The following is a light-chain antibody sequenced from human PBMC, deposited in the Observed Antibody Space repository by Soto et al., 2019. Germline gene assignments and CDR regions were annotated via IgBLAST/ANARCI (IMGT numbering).Light chain of an antibody. Sequence: VVMTQSPLSLPVTLGQPASISCRSSQSLVHSDGVTYSNWFHQRPGQSPRRLIYKVSNRDSGVPDRFSGSGSGTDSTLSSSRVEADDVGVYYCLQTAHSLYSFGQGTKLEIK. V-gene: IGKV2-30*02. J-gene: IGKJ2*01. CDR1: QSLVHSDGVTY. CDR2: KVS. CDR3: LQTAHSLYS.